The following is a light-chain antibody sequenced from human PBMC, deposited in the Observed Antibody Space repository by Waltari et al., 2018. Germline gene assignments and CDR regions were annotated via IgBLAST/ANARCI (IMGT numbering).Light chain of an antibody. V-gene: IGLV2-11*01. Sequence: QSALTQPRSVSGSPGQSVTISCTGTSSDVGGYTYVSWYQQQPGKAPKLMIYDVSKRPSGVPDRFSGSKSGNTASLTISGLQAEDEADYYCCSYADSYTYVFGTGTEVTVL. CDR1: SSDVGGYTY. CDR3: CSYADSYTYV. J-gene: IGLJ1*01. CDR2: DVS.